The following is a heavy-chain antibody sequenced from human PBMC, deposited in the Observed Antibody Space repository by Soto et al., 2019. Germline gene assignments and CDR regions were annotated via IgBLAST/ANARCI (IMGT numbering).Heavy chain of an antibody. CDR1: GGTFSSYA. D-gene: IGHD6-6*01. J-gene: IGHJ4*02. CDR3: ARDRTQTLRGSSFFC. Sequence: SVKVSCKASGGTFSSYAISWVRQAPGQGLEWMGGIIPIFGTANYAQKFQGRVTITADESTSTAYMELSSLRSEDTAVYYCARDRTQTLRGSSFFCWGQGTLVTVSS. CDR2: IIPIFGTA. V-gene: IGHV1-69*13.